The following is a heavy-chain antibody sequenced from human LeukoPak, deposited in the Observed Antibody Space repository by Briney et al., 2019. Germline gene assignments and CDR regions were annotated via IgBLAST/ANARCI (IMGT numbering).Heavy chain of an antibody. CDR2: INHSGST. Sequence: SETLSLTCAVYGGSFSGYYWSWIRQPPGKGLEWIGEINHSGSTNYNPSLKRRVTISVDTSKNQFSLKLSSVTAADTAVYYCARESWNYRSRGWFDPWGQGTLVTVSS. CDR3: ARESWNYRSRGWFDP. J-gene: IGHJ5*02. D-gene: IGHD1-7*01. CDR1: GGSFSGYY. V-gene: IGHV4-34*01.